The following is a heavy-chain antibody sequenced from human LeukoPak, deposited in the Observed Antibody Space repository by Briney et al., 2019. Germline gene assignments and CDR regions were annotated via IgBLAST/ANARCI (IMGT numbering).Heavy chain of an antibody. CDR2: INPIFGTT. CDR1: GGTFTYYA. CDR3: ARDNVLLWFGELFRAAFDI. Sequence: SVKVSCKASGGTFTYYAISWVRQAPGQGLEWMGGINPIFGTTNYAQRFQGGVTITADESTSTAYMELRSLRSDDTAVYYCARDNVLLWFGELFRAAFDIWGQGTMVTVSS. D-gene: IGHD3-10*01. V-gene: IGHV1-69*13. J-gene: IGHJ3*02.